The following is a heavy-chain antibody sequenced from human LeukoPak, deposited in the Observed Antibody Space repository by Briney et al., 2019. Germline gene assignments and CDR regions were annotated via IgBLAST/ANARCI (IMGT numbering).Heavy chain of an antibody. V-gene: IGHV3-15*01. J-gene: IGHJ4*02. CDR2: IKSKTDGGTT. CDR1: GFTFSNAW. Sequence: GGSLRLSCAASGFTFSNAWMSWVRQAPGKGLEWVGRIKSKTDGGTTDYAAPVKGRFTISRDDSVNTLYLQMNSLKSEDTAVYYCTTLGCSGDSCYSDYWGQGSLVTVSS. CDR3: TTLGCSGDSCYSDY. D-gene: IGHD2-15*01.